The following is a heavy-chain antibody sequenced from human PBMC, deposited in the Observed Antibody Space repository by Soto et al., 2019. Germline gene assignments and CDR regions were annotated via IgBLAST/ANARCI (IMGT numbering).Heavy chain of an antibody. D-gene: IGHD3-22*01. CDR1: GFTFSSYS. J-gene: IGHJ4*02. V-gene: IGHV3-21*01. CDR3: ARDSYDSSGYLVY. Sequence: EVQPVESGGGLVKPGGSLRLSCAASGFTFSSYSMNWVRQAPGKGLEWVSSISSSSSYIYYADSVKGRFAISRDNAKNSLYLQMNSLRAEDTAVYYCARDSYDSSGYLVYWGQGTLVTVSS. CDR2: ISSSSSYI.